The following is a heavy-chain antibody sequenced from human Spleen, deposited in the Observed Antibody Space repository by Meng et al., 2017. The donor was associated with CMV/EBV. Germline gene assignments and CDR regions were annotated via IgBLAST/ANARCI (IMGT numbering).Heavy chain of an antibody. CDR3: AREGLSPYYFDY. J-gene: IGHJ4*02. Sequence: SETLSLTCTVSGGSISSSNYYWGWIRQPPGKGLEWIGSIHYGGSTYYNPSLKRRVTIAVDTYKKQFSLKLSSVTAADTAVFYCAREGLSPYYFDYWGQGTLVTVSS. D-gene: IGHD2-8*01. V-gene: IGHV4-39*02. CDR2: IHYGGST. CDR1: GGSISSSNYY.